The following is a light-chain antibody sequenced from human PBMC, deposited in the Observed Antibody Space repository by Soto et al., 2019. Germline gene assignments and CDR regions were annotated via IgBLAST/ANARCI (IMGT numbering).Light chain of an antibody. Sequence: DIQMTQSPSSLSASVGDRATITCQASQDITNDLNWYQQKPGKAPKVLIYEASNLETGVPSRFNVSGSGTDFTFTISSLQPEDIASDFCQQYDNVPLTFGGGTKVEIK. CDR2: EAS. J-gene: IGKJ4*01. CDR1: QDITND. CDR3: QQYDNVPLT. V-gene: IGKV1-33*01.